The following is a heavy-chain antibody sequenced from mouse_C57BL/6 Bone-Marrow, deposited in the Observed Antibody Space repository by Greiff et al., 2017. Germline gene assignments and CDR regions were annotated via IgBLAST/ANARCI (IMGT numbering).Heavy chain of an antibody. Sequence: VQLQQPGAELVKPGASVKVSCTASGYTFTSYCMHWVKQRPGQGLEWIGRIHPSDSDTNYNQKVKGKATLTVDKSSSTAYMQLSSLTSEESAVYYCAPSIYYYSTGFAYWGQGTLVTVSA. D-gene: IGHD1-1*01. CDR3: APSIYYYSTGFAY. CDR1: GYTFTSYC. J-gene: IGHJ3*01. CDR2: IHPSDSDT. V-gene: IGHV1-74*01.